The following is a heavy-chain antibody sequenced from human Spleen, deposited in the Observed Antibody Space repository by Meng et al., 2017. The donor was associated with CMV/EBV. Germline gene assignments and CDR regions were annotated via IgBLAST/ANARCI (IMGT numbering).Heavy chain of an antibody. CDR2: IRYDGSNK. Sequence: LSLTCAASGFTFSSYGMHWVRQAPGKGLERVAFIRYDGSNKDYADSVKGRFTISRDDAKNYLYLQMNSLRAEDTAGYYCARVAGYCSGGGCYGYYFDFWCQGALVTVSS. CDR3: ARVAGYCSGGGCYGYYFDF. CDR1: GFTFSSYG. D-gene: IGHD2-15*01. J-gene: IGHJ4*02. V-gene: IGHV3-30*02.